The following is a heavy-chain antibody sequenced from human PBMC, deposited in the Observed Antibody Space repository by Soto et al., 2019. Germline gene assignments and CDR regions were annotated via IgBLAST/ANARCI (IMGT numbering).Heavy chain of an antibody. CDR1: CGSISSYY. V-gene: IGHV4-59*01. J-gene: IGHJ5*02. CDR2: IYYSGST. CDR3: ARMVLVVGGRAIAAAGKRTAWFDP. D-gene: IGHD6-13*01. Sequence: PSETLSLTCTVSCGSISSYYLSWIRQPPGQGLEWMGYIYYSGSTNYNPSLKSRVNISVDTSKNQFSLKLSSVTVADTAVYYCARMVLVVGGRAIAAAGKRTAWFDPWGQGTLVTVSS.